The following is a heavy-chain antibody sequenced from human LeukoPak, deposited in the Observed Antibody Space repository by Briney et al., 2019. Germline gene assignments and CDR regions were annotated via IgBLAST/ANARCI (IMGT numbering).Heavy chain of an antibody. D-gene: IGHD6-19*01. CDR2: ISYDGGNK. J-gene: IGHJ4*02. CDR3: ARGVPSGVDYFDY. CDR1: GFTFSSYA. Sequence: GGSLRLSCAASGFTFSSYAMHWVRQAPGKGLEWVAVISYDGGNKYYADSVKGRFTISRDNAKNSLFLQMSSLRAEDTAVYFCARGVPSGVDYFDYWGQGTLVTVSS. V-gene: IGHV3-30-3*01.